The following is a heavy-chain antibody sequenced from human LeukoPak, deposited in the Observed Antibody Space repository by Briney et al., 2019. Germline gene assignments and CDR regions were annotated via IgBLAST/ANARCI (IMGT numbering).Heavy chain of an antibody. CDR1: GFTFSSSW. CDR3: ARDLSSGLRIAAAGRGLGY. CDR2: INTDGSST. J-gene: IGHJ4*02. V-gene: IGHV3-74*01. Sequence: PGRSLRLSCAASGFTFSSSWMHWVRQAPGKGLVWVSRINTDGSSTSYADSVKGRFTISRDNAKNTLYLQMNSLRAEDTAVYYCARDLSSGLRIAAAGRGLGYWGQGTLVTVSS. D-gene: IGHD6-13*01.